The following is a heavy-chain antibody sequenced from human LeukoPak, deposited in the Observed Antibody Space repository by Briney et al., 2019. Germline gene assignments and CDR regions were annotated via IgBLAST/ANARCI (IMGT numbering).Heavy chain of an antibody. V-gene: IGHV1-18*01. D-gene: IGHD3-22*01. J-gene: IGHJ4*02. CDR3: ARGPYYDSSGYYAY. Sequence: ASVKVSCKASGYTFTSYGISWVRQAPGQGLEWMGWISPYNGNTNYAQKLQGRVTMTTDTSTSTAYMELRSLRSDDTAVYYCARGPYYDSSGYYAYWSQGTLVTVSS. CDR2: ISPYNGNT. CDR1: GYTFTSYG.